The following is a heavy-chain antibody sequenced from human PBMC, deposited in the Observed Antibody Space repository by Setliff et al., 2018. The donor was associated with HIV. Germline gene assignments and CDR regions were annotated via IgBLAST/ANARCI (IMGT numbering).Heavy chain of an antibody. CDR1: GVSITSADYY. V-gene: IGHV4-31*11. Sequence: SETLSLTCAVSGVSITSADYYWSWIRQHPVKGLEWIGYMYSSGNNYYNPSLKSRLVVSVDESKNQFSLNLSSVTAADTSVYYCARGYCSGGFCHPNYYHYMDVWGKGTTVTVSS. CDR2: MYSSGNN. CDR3: ARGYCSGGFCHPNYYHYMDV. D-gene: IGHD2-15*01. J-gene: IGHJ6*03.